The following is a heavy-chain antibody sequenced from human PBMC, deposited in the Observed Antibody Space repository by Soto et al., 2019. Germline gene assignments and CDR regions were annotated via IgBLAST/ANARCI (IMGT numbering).Heavy chain of an antibody. CDR3: ARRMFFFGGVIPWVLLYF. Sequence: SETLSLTCTVSGGSISSGGYYWSWIRQHPGKGLEWIGYIYYSGSTYYNPSLKSRVTISVDTSKNQFSLKLSSVTAADTAAYYCARRMFFFGGVIPWVLLYFWGQGTMVTVSS. V-gene: IGHV4-31*02. CDR1: GGSISSGGYY. J-gene: IGHJ3*01. D-gene: IGHD3-16*02. CDR2: IYYSGST.